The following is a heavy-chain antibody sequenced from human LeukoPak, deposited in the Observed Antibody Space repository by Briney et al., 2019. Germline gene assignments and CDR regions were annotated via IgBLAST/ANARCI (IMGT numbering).Heavy chain of an antibody. CDR1: GGSMSSGGYS. Sequence: SETLSLTCAVSGGSMSSGGYSWSWIRQPPGKGLERIGYIYHSGSTYYNPSLKSRVTISVDRSKNQFSLKLSSVTAADTAVYYCARVSSGSYYDWYFDLWGRGSLVTVSS. V-gene: IGHV4-30-2*01. D-gene: IGHD1-26*01. J-gene: IGHJ2*01. CDR2: IYHSGST. CDR3: ARVSSGSYYDWYFDL.